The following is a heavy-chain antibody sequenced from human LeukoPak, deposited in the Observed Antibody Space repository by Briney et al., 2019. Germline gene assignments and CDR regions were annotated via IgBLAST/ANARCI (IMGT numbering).Heavy chain of an antibody. D-gene: IGHD3-22*01. Sequence: SGSTNYNPSLKSRVTISVDTSKNQFSLKLSSVTAADTAVYYCARVAGYYDSSGYSKGPFDYWGQGTLVTVSS. CDR3: ARVAGYYDSSGYSKGPFDY. V-gene: IGHV4-59*01. J-gene: IGHJ4*02. CDR2: SGST.